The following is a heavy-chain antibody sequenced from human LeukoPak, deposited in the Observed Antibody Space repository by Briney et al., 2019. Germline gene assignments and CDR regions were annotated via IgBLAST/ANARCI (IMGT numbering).Heavy chain of an antibody. V-gene: IGHV4-31*03. CDR3: ASGSFLEWFPTFGY. CDR2: ICYSGSN. D-gene: IGHD3-3*02. J-gene: IGHJ4*02. CDR1: GGSISSDGYY. Sequence: SETLSLSCTVSGGSISSDGYYWSWLRPRQGKGLVWAGNICYSGSNYYNSSLKSRVSISVDTSKNQFSLKLSSVTAADTAVYYGASGSFLEWFPTFGYWGQGTLVTVSS.